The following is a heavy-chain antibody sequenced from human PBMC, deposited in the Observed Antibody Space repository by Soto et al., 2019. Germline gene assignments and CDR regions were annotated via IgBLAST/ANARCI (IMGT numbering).Heavy chain of an antibody. J-gene: IGHJ4*02. V-gene: IGHV1-69*04. D-gene: IGHD5-12*01. CDR2: IIPLLDIT. CDR1: GYTLTSNA. Sequence: ASMKLSCTDSGYTLTSNAIHWVRQAPGQRLEWMGRIIPLLDITNYAQKFQGRVTITADKSTSTAYMELNSLRSEDTAVYYCVRDSPIGSTYSGYDGIDYWGQGTLVTVSS. CDR3: VRDSPIGSTYSGYDGIDY.